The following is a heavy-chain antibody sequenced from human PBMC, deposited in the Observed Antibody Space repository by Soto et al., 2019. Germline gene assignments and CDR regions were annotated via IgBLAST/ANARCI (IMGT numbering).Heavy chain of an antibody. D-gene: IGHD3-10*01. V-gene: IGHV4-30-4*01. CDR2: IYYSGSN. J-gene: IGHJ5*02. Sequence: QVQLQESGPGLVKPSQTLSLTCTVSGGSISSGDYYWSWIRQPPGKGLEWIGYIYYSGSNYYNPSLKIRVIVSRDTSKNQFSLKLSSVTAADTAVYYCARDSGYSSSGSSEAWGQGTLVTVSS. CDR3: ARDSGYSSSGSSEA. CDR1: GGSISSGDYY.